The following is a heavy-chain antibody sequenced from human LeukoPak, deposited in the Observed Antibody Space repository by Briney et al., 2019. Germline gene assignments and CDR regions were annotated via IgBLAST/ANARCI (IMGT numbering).Heavy chain of an antibody. CDR3: ARHGGYYGSGSYFDY. D-gene: IGHD3-10*01. CDR1: GGAISSYY. CDR2: IYYSGST. J-gene: IGHJ4*02. Sequence: PSETLSLTCTVSGGAISSYYWSWIRQPPGKGLEWIGYIYYSGSTNYNPSLKSRVTISVDTSKNQFSLKLSSVTAADTAVYYCARHGGYYGSGSYFDYWGQGTLVTVSS. V-gene: IGHV4-59*08.